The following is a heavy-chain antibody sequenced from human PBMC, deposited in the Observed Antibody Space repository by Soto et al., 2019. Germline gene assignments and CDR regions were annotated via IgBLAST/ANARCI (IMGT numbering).Heavy chain of an antibody. CDR1: GFTFRSYA. D-gene: IGHD2-15*01. Sequence: EVQLLESGGGLVEPGGSLRLSCAASGFTFRSYAMTWVRQAPGKGLEWVSYTGGGGVSTYYADSVKGRVTSSRNDSKNTMYLQMNSLRADDTALYYCAKIVGGGSHHDAFDIWGQGTMVTVSS. J-gene: IGHJ3*02. CDR2: TGGGGVST. V-gene: IGHV3-23*01. CDR3: AKIVGGGSHHDAFDI.